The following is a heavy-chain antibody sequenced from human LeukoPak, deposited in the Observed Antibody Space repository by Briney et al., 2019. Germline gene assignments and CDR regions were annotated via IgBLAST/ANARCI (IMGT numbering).Heavy chain of an antibody. D-gene: IGHD3-10*01. J-gene: IGHJ4*02. CDR2: ISDSGGSP. CDR1: GFTFNYYA. Sequence: GGSLRLSCAASGFTFNYYAMTWVRQAPGKGLEWVSIISDSGGSPHYADSVKGRFTISRDNSKDTVYLQMNSLRAEDTAIYYCASSGSYYFPFDYWGQGILVTVSS. V-gene: IGHV3-23*01. CDR3: ASSGSYYFPFDY.